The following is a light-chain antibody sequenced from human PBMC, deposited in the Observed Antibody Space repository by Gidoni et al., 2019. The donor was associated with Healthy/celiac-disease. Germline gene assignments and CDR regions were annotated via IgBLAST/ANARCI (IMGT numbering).Light chain of an antibody. V-gene: IGKV1-39*01. CDR3: QQSDSPRT. J-gene: IGKJ1*01. Sequence: DLQMPQSPSSLSASVGDRVTITCRASQSISSYLNWYQQKPGKAPKLLIYAASSLQSGVPSRFSGSGSGTDFTLTISSLQPEEFATYYCQQSDSPRTFGQGTKVEIK. CDR1: QSISSY. CDR2: AAS.